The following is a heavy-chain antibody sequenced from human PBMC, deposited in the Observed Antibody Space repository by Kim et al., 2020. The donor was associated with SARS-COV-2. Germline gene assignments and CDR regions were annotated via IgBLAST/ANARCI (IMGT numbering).Heavy chain of an antibody. CDR1: GGSISSSSYY. J-gene: IGHJ5*02. V-gene: IGHV4-39*01. D-gene: IGHD3-9*01. CDR2: IYYSGST. Sequence: SETLSLTCTVSGGSISSSSYYWGWIRQPPGKGLEWIGSIYYSGSTYYNPSLKSRVTISVDTSKNQFSLKLSSVTAADTAVYYCARPLAYYDILTGYHNWFGPWGQGTLVTVSS. CDR3: ARPLAYYDILTGYHNWFGP.